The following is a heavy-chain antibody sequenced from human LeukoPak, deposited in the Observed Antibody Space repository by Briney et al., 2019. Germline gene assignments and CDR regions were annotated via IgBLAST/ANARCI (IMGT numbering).Heavy chain of an antibody. J-gene: IGHJ4*02. V-gene: IGHV3-9*01. Sequence: PGRSLRLSCVASGFNFDDYAMYWVRQAPGKGLEWVSHINWNSGNIGYADSVKGRFIISRGNAKNSLYLQMNSLRPEDTGLYYCAKGGRVQFNFDFWGQGTRVTVSS. CDR3: AKGGRVQFNFDF. CDR1: GFNFDDYA. D-gene: IGHD1-1*01. CDR2: INWNSGNI.